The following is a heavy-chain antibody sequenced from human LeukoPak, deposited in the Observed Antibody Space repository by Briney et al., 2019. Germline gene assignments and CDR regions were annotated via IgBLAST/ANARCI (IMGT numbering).Heavy chain of an antibody. V-gene: IGHV5-51*01. Sequence: GESLKISCKGFGYSFTSYWIGWVRQMPGKGLEWMGIIYPGDSDTRYSPSFQGQVTISADKSISTAYLQWSSLKASDTAMYYCARLSGGFGELFYLNWFDPWGQGTLVTVSS. CDR2: IYPGDSDT. CDR1: GYSFTSYW. D-gene: IGHD3-10*01. CDR3: ARLSGGFGELFYLNWFDP. J-gene: IGHJ5*02.